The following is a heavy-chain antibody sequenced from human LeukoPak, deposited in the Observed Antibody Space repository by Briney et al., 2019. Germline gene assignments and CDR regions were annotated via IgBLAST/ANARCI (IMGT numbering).Heavy chain of an antibody. CDR1: GGSISSSSYY. Sequence: SETLSLTCTVSGGSISSSSYYWGWIRQPPGKGLEWIGSIYYSGSTYYNPSLKSRVTISVDTSKNQFSLKLSSVTAADTAVYYCARVAGLRFLEWLFHYFDYWGQGTLVTVSS. CDR3: ARVAGLRFLEWLFHYFDY. CDR2: IYYSGST. D-gene: IGHD3-3*01. J-gene: IGHJ4*02. V-gene: IGHV4-39*07.